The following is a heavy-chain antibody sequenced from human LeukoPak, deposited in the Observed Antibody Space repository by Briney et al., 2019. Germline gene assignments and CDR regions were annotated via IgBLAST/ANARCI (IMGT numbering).Heavy chain of an antibody. J-gene: IGHJ4*02. V-gene: IGHV1-2*02. CDR3: ARALGSGWFDY. CDR1: GYTFTGYY. D-gene: IGHD6-19*01. Sequence: GSVKVSCKASGYTFTGYYMHWVRQDPRQGLQWMGWINPNTGGTDYAQKFQGRVTMTRDTSINTAYMELSRLRSDDTAVYYCARALGSGWFDYWGQGTLVTVSS. CDR2: INPNTGGT.